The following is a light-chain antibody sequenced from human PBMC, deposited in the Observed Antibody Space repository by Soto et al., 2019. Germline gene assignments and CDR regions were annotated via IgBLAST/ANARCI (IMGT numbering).Light chain of an antibody. CDR2: GAS. CDR3: QQYGSSGT. CDR1: QSVSSSY. Sequence: SWASQSVSSSYLAWYQQKPGQAPRLLIYGASNRATGIPDRFSCSGSVTDFTLTISRLEPEDFAVYYCQQYGSSGTFGQGTKVDI. J-gene: IGKJ1*01. V-gene: IGKV3-20*01.